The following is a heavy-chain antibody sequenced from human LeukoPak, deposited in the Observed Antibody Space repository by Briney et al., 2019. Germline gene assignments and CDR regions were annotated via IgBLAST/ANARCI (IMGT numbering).Heavy chain of an antibody. V-gene: IGHV4-4*02. CDR3: ARIVVVPAAIEYYFDY. J-gene: IGHJ4*02. CDR2: IYHRGST. CDR1: GGSISSSNW. D-gene: IGHD2-2*01. Sequence: SGTLSLTCAVSGGSISSSNWWSWVRQPPGKGLEWIGEIYHRGSTNYNPSLKSRVTISVDKSKNQFSLKLSSVTAADTAVYYCARIVVVPAAIEYYFDYWGQGTLVTVSS.